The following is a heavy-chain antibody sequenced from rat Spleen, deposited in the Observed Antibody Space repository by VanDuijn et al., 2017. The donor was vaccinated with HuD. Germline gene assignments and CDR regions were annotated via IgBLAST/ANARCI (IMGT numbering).Heavy chain of an antibody. CDR2: ITNAAGKV. V-gene: IGHV5-31*01. J-gene: IGHJ3*01. Sequence: EVQLVESGGGLVQPGGSLKLSCVASGFTFNNYWMTWIRQAPGKGLEWVASITNAAGKVYYPDSVKGRFTISRDTAQNILYLQLNSPRSEDTATYYCATDRVEIITTIFAYWGQGTLVTVSS. CDR1: GFTFNNYW. CDR3: ATDRVEIITTIFAY. D-gene: IGHD1-6*01.